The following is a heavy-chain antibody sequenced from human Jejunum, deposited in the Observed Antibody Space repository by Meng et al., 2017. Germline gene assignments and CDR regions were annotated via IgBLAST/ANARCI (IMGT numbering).Heavy chain of an antibody. J-gene: IGHJ4*02. CDR1: EFTFSDYY. CDR3: ARDRVSIAVAVWDY. V-gene: IGHV3-11*04. D-gene: IGHD6-19*01. Sequence: GGSLTLSCSASEFTFSDYYMSWVRHAPGKGLEWISYITNTGDAKYYAESVKGRFSLSRDNAKNSLYLQMNALRVEDTAVYYCARDRVSIAVAVWDYWGQGTLVTVSS. CDR2: ITNTGDAK.